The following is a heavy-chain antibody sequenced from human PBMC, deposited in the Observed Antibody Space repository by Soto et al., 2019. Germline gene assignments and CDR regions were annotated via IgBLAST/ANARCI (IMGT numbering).Heavy chain of an antibody. D-gene: IGHD6-19*01. J-gene: IGHJ4*02. V-gene: IGHV3-53*01. CDR1: GFAVSGKY. Sequence: EVQLVESGGGLIQPGGSLRLSCAASGFAVSGKYMTWVRQAPGKGLEWVLVIYGGGTTYYADSVKGRFTISRDTSKNTLYLQMNSLRAEDTAVYYCVQTTGWPGFDFWGQGTLVTVSS. CDR2: IYGGGTT. CDR3: VQTTGWPGFDF.